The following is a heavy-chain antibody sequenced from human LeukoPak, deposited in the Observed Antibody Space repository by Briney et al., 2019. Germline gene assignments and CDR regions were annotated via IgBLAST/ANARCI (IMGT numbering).Heavy chain of an antibody. Sequence: GGSLRLSCAASGFTFSTYIMNWVRQTPGKGLEWVSAISGSGGSTYYADSVKGRFTISRDNSKNTLYLQMNSLRAEDTAVYYCTYYYDSSGYYGLGHWGQGTLVTVSS. D-gene: IGHD3-22*01. CDR1: GFTFSTYI. CDR3: TYYYDSSGYYGLGH. J-gene: IGHJ4*02. V-gene: IGHV3-23*01. CDR2: ISGSGGST.